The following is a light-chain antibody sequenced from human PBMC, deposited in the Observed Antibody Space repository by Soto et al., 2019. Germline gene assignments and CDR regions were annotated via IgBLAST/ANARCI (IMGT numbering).Light chain of an antibody. CDR2: GNS. J-gene: IGLJ1*01. V-gene: IGLV1-40*01. CDR1: SSNIGAGYD. Sequence: QSVLTQPPSVSGAPGQRVTISCTGSSSNIGAGYDVHWYQQLPGTAPKLLIYGNSHRPSGVPDRFSGSKSGTSASLAITGLQADDEADYYCQSYDSSVTLRVFGTGTKVTVL. CDR3: QSYDSSVTLRV.